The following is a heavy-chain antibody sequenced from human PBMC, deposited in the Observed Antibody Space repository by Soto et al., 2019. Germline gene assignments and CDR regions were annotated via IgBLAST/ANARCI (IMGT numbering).Heavy chain of an antibody. D-gene: IGHD1-26*01. V-gene: IGHV3-53*04. CDR1: GFTVSSNY. CDR2: IYSGGST. Sequence: GGSLRLSCAASGFTVSSNYMSWVRQAPGKGLEWVSVIYSGGSTYYADSVKGRFTISRHNSKNTLYLQMNSLRAEDTAVYYCARGPRYSGIYEGYYFDYWGQGTLVTVSS. J-gene: IGHJ4*02. CDR3: ARGPRYSGIYEGYYFDY.